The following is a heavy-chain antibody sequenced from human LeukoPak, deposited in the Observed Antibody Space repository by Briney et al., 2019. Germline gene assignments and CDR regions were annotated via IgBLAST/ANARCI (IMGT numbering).Heavy chain of an antibody. D-gene: IGHD1-1*01. J-gene: IGHJ5*02. CDR3: ARSGDLLLENWFDP. V-gene: IGHV1-69*08. Sequence: SVKVSCKASGDTFISYTISWVRQAPGQGLEWMGRIIPIFGTANYAQKFQGRVTITADTSTSTAYMEVSSLRSEDTAMYYCARSGDLLLENWFDPWGQGTLVTVSS. CDR2: IIPIFGTA. CDR1: GDTFISYT.